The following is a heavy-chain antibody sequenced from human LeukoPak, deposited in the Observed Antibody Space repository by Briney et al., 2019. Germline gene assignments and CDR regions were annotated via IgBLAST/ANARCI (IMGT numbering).Heavy chain of an antibody. Sequence: GGSLRLSCAASGFTFSSYEMNWVRQAPGKGLEWVSYISSSGSTIYYADSVKGRFTISRDNAKNSLYLQMNSLRAEDTAVYYCARDVFVPWVVVVPAAMSDVWGKGTTVTVSS. J-gene: IGHJ6*04. CDR3: ARDVFVPWVVVVPAAMSDV. CDR1: GFTFSSYE. V-gene: IGHV3-48*03. CDR2: ISSSGSTI. D-gene: IGHD2-2*01.